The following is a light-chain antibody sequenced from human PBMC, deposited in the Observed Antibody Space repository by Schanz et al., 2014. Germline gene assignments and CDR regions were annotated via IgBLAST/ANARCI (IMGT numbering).Light chain of an antibody. CDR1: TNDVGAYNF. V-gene: IGLV2-8*01. Sequence: QSALTQPPSASGSPGQSVTISCTGTTNDVGAYNFVSWYQQHPGKAPKLIIYEVNKRPSGVPDRFSGSKSGNTASLTVSGLQAEDEADYYCSSYAGSYTLWVFGGGTKLTVL. CDR3: SSYAGSYTLWV. J-gene: IGLJ3*02. CDR2: EVN.